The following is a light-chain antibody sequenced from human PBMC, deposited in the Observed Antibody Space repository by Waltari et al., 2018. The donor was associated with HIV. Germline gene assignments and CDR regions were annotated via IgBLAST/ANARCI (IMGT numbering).Light chain of an antibody. CDR3: QQYNDWPPLT. Sequence: VLTQSPATLSVSPGERATLSCRTSQSVRSNLAWYQQKRGQAPRLLLYGASLRATGTPARFSGSGSGTEFTLTISSVKSEDLVVYYGQQYNDWPPLTFGGGTKVEIK. CDR2: GAS. V-gene: IGKV3D-15*01. J-gene: IGKJ4*01. CDR1: QSVRSN.